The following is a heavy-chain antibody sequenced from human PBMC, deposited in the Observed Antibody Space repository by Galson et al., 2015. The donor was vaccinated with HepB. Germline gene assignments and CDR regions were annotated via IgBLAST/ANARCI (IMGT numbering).Heavy chain of an antibody. CDR3: ATGLGGLYGDYSFDY. V-gene: IGHV1-24*01. CDR1: GYTLTELP. D-gene: IGHD4-17*01. Sequence: SVKVSCKVSGYTLTELPMHWVRQAPGKGLEWMGGFDPEDGETIYAQKFQGRVTMTEDTSTDTAYMELSSLRSEDTAVYYCATGLGGLYGDYSFDYWGQGTLVTVSS. CDR2: FDPEDGET. J-gene: IGHJ4*02.